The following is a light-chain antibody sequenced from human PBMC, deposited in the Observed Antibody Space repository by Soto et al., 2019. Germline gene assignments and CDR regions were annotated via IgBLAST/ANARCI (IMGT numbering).Light chain of an antibody. CDR2: DAS. CDR3: QQCDNWPPIT. V-gene: IGKV3-11*01. CDR1: QSVCSH. J-gene: IGKJ5*01. Sequence: EIVLTQSPATLSLSPGERATLSCRASQSVCSHLAWYQQKGGQAPRLLIYDASKRVPGIPARFSGSGSGTDFTLTISSLEPEDFAVYYCQQCDNWPPITFGQGTRLEIK.